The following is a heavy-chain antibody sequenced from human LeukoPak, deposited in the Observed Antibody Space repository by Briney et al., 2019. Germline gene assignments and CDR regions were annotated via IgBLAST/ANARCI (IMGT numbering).Heavy chain of an antibody. CDR1: GFTFSSYA. D-gene: IGHD5-12*01. CDR2: IKQDGSEK. CDR3: AREKKYRGYSGYDWNYYYYYGMDV. V-gene: IGHV3-7*01. Sequence: GGSLRLSCAASGFTFSSYAMSWVRQAPGKGLEWVANIKQDGSEKYYVDSVKGRFTISRDNAKNSLYLQMNSLRAEDTAVYYCAREKKYRGYSGYDWNYYYYYGMDVWGQGTTVTVSS. J-gene: IGHJ6*02.